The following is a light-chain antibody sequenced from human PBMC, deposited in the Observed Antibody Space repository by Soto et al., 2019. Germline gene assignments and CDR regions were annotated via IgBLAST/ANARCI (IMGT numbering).Light chain of an antibody. J-gene: IGKJ3*01. Sequence: DIRMTQSPSSLSASVGDRVTITCRASQSISSYLNWYQQKPGKAPNFLIYAASNLQSGVPSRFSGRGSGTEFTHTISSLQPEDFATYYCQQSYCTLAFGPGTKVDIK. V-gene: IGKV1-39*01. CDR2: AAS. CDR3: QQSYCTLA. CDR1: QSISSY.